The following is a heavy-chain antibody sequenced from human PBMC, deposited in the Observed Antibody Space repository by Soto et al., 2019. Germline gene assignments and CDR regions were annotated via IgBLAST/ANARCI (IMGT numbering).Heavy chain of an antibody. J-gene: IGHJ3*02. Sequence: SETLSLTCAVYGGSVNGYYWSWIRQHPGKGLEWIGYIYYSGSTYYNPSLKSRVTISVDTSKNQFSLKLSSVTAADTAVYYCARGGVVVPAATILGAFDIWGQGTMVTVSS. CDR1: GGSVNGYY. CDR2: IYYSGST. V-gene: IGHV4-31*11. CDR3: ARGGVVVPAATILGAFDI. D-gene: IGHD2-2*01.